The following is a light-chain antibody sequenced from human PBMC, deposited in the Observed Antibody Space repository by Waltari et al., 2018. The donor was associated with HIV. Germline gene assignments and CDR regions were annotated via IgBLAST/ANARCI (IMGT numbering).Light chain of an antibody. CDR2: DVN. CDR1: SRAVGDLNY. Sequence: QSALTQHRSVSGPPGPSVHISCTGTSRAVGDLNYVYWYQQHPGKAPKRMIFDVNKRPSGVPDRFSGSKSGNTASLTISGLQAEDEADYYCCSYADDYTWVFGGGTKLTVL. V-gene: IGLV2-11*01. J-gene: IGLJ3*02. CDR3: CSYADDYTWV.